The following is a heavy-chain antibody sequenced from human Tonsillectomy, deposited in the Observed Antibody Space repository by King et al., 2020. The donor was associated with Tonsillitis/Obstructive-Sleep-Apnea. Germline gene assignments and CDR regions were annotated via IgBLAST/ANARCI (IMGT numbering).Heavy chain of an antibody. J-gene: IGHJ6*03. D-gene: IGHD3-10*01. V-gene: IGHV3-20*04. CDR2: INWNGGST. CDR1: GFTFDDYG. Sequence: VQLVESGGGVVRPGGSLRLSCAASGFTFDDYGMSWVRQAPGKGLEWVSGINWNGGSTGYADSVKGRFTISRDNAKNSLYLQMNSLRAEDTALYYCAGDSHSYGSGSESYYYYYYMDVWGKETTVTVSS. CDR3: AGDSHSYGSGSESYYYYYYMDV.